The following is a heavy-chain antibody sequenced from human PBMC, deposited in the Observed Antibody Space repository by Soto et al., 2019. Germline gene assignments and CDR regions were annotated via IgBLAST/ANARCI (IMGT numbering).Heavy chain of an antibody. Sequence: QVQLVQSGAEVKRPGSSINISCKASGGTFSIYTVSWVRQAPGQGLEWMGRFIPMIGTANYAQNFQGRVTLSADKSATTAYMELSSFTPQDTALYYCARVDVTLAAERHGAFEVWGQGTAVTVSP. V-gene: IGHV1-69*08. CDR3: ARVDVTLAAERHGAFEV. CDR2: FIPMIGTA. J-gene: IGHJ3*01. D-gene: IGHD2-21*02. CDR1: GGTFSIYT.